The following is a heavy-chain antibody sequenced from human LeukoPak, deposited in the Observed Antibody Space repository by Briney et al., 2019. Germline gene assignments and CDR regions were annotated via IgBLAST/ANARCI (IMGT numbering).Heavy chain of an antibody. CDR3: ARSPRFYGSGSYYFDY. CDR1: GGSFSGYY. D-gene: IGHD3-10*01. CDR2: TYYSGST. V-gene: IGHV4-59*01. Sequence: SETLSRTCAVYGGSFSGYYWSWIRQPPGKGLEWIGYTYYSGSTNYNPSLKSRVTISVDTSKNQFSLKLSSVTAADTAVYYCARSPRFYGSGSYYFDYWGQGTLVTVSS. J-gene: IGHJ4*02.